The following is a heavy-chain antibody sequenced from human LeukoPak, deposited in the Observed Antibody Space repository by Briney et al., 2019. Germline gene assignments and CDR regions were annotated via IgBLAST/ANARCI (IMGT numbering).Heavy chain of an antibody. CDR2: IYYSGST. J-gene: IGHJ4*02. V-gene: IGHV4-59*08. CDR3: ARQVLRATDFDY. Sequence: SETLSLTCTVSGGSISSYYWSWIRQPPGKGLEWIGYIYYSGSTNYNPSLKSRVTISVDTSKNQFSLKLSSVTAADTAVYYCARQVLRATDFDYWGQGTLVTVSS. CDR1: GGSISSYY. D-gene: IGHD5-12*01.